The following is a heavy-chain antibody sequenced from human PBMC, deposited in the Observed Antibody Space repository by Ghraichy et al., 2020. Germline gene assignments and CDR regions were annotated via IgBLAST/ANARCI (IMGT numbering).Heavy chain of an antibody. Sequence: SQTLSLTCTVSGGSVTSDPYSLTWVRQPSGKGLEWIGYVYHSGIAFSNPSLKSRVAISVDRSENQFSLKLSSMTAADTAVYYCAVFASNGVDVWGQGTKVTVSS. V-gene: IGHV4-30-2*01. D-gene: IGHD3-3*01. J-gene: IGHJ6*02. CDR1: GGSVTSDPYS. CDR2: VYHSGIA. CDR3: AVFASNGVDV.